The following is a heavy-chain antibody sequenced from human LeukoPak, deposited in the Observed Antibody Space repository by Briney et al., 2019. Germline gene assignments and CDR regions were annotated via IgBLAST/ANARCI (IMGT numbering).Heavy chain of an antibody. J-gene: IGHJ4*02. CDR1: GGSISNYY. D-gene: IGHD1-7*01. V-gene: IGHV4-59*01. CDR3: ARGHVGTTIYY. Sequence: SETLSLTCTVSGGSISNYYWNWIRQPPGKGPEWIGYIHYSGSTNYNPSLKSRVTISVDTSKYQFSLKLSSVTAADTAVYYCARGHVGTTIYYWGQGTLVTVSS. CDR2: IHYSGST.